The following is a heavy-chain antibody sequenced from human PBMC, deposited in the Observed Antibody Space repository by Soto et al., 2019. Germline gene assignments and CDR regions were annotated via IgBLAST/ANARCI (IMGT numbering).Heavy chain of an antibody. Sequence: SVKVSCKASGGTFSTFGISWVRQAPGQGLEWMGGIIPFFGTAKYSQKFEDRISITADESTNTVYMDLRSLTSEGTAIYYCARSAPMDAGDKYYYDFWGQVALVTVSS. J-gene: IGHJ4*02. V-gene: IGHV1-69*13. CDR3: ARSAPMDAGDKYYYDF. CDR2: IIPFFGTA. CDR1: GGTFSTFG. D-gene: IGHD3-16*01.